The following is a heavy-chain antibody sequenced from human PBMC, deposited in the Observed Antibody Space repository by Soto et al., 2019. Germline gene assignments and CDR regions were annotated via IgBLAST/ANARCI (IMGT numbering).Heavy chain of an antibody. CDR3: VHRRGGSGKGIDW. D-gene: IGHD3-10*01. CDR2: IYWDDDK. CDR1: GFSLSTSGVA. Sequence: QITLKESGPPLVKPTQTLTLTCTFSGFSLSTSGVAVGWIRQPPGKALEWLALIYWDDDKGYSPSLKSRLTISTATPKSQMVVTTANMDPADSATYYCVHRRGGSGKGIDWWGQGALVTVSS. J-gene: IGHJ4*02. V-gene: IGHV2-5*02.